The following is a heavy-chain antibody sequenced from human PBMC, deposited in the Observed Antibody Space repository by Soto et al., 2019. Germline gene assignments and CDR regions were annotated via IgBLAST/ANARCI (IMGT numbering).Heavy chain of an antibody. D-gene: IGHD6-13*01. V-gene: IGHV3-21*01. CDR3: VRERAAAGASYFDY. Sequence: GXLRLSCSASGFTFNNCAMSWVREAPGEGLQWVSSISSSISYIYYYADSVQGRFTISRDNAKNSLSLQMNSLRAEDTAVYYCVRERAAAGASYFDYWGQGTLVTVSS. J-gene: IGHJ4*02. CDR1: GFTFNNCA. CDR2: ISSSISYI.